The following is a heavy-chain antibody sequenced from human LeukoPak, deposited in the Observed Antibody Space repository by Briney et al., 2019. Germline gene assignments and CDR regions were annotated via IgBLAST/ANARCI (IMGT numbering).Heavy chain of an antibody. D-gene: IGHD3-3*01. Sequence: ASVKVSCKVSGYTLTELSMHWVRQAPGKGLEWMGGFDPEDGETIYAQKFQGRVTMTEDTSTDTAYMELSSLRSEDTVVYYCATSFAIFGVVTRGWFDPWGQGTLVTVSS. J-gene: IGHJ5*02. V-gene: IGHV1-24*01. CDR2: FDPEDGET. CDR1: GYTLTELS. CDR3: ATSFAIFGVVTRGWFDP.